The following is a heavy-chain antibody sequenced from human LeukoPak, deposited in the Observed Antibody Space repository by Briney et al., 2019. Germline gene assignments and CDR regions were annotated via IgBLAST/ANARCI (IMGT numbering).Heavy chain of an antibody. V-gene: IGHV4-59*08. J-gene: IGHJ4*02. Sequence: SETLSLTCSVSGGSISSLYWSWIRQPPPKALEWIGYIYYTGSTNYNPSLKSRVTMFVDMSKNQFSLRLSSVTAADTAVYYCARHRAYGSSSPFDYWGQGTLVTVSS. D-gene: IGHD6-6*01. CDR1: GGSISSLY. CDR3: ARHRAYGSSSPFDY. CDR2: IYYTGST.